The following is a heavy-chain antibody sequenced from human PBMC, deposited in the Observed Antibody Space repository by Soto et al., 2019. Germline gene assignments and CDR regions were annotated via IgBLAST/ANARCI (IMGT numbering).Heavy chain of an antibody. CDR1: GFTFSSYA. Sequence: EVQLLESGGGLVQPGGSLRLSCAASGFTFSSYAMSWVHQAPGKGLEWVSAISGSGGSTYYADSVKGRFTISRDNSKNTLYLQMNSLRAEDTAVYYCAKEYYDYVWGSYRPFDYWGQGTLVTVSS. CDR2: ISGSGGST. D-gene: IGHD3-16*02. J-gene: IGHJ4*02. V-gene: IGHV3-23*01. CDR3: AKEYYDYVWGSYRPFDY.